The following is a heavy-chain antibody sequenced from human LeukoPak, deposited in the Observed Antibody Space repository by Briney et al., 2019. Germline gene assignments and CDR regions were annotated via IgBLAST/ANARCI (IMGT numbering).Heavy chain of an antibody. CDR3: ARVGGGYDSDGAY. CDR1: GYTFINYY. V-gene: IGHV1-46*01. CDR2: INPNGDIT. Sequence: ASVKVSCKASGYTFINYYIHWVRQAPGQGLEWMGIINPNGDITTYARQFQGRVTLTSETSTSTVYMELSSLRSDDTAIYYCARVGGGYDSDGAYWGQGTQVIVSS. J-gene: IGHJ4*02. D-gene: IGHD5-12*01.